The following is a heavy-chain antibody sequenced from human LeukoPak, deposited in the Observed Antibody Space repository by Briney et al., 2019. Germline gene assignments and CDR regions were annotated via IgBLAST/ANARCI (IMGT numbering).Heavy chain of an antibody. CDR2: ISGSGGST. CDR3: AKPAMTSLNLKPNFDY. D-gene: IGHD2-21*02. J-gene: IGHJ4*02. V-gene: IGHV3-23*01. Sequence: QPGGSLRLSCAASGFTFSSYAMSWVRQAPGKGLEWVSAISGSGGSTYYADSVKGRFIISRDNSKNTLYLQMNSLRAEDTAVYYCAKPAMTSLNLKPNFDYWGQGTLVTVSS. CDR1: GFTFSSYA.